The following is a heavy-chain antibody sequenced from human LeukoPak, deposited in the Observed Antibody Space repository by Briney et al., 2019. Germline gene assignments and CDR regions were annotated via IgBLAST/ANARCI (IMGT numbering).Heavy chain of an antibody. Sequence: ASVKVSCKASGGTFSSYAISWVRQAPGQGLEWMGRIIPILGIANYAQKFQGRVTITADKSTSTAYMELSSLRSEDTAVYYCARVRNGMISDAFDIWGQGTMVTVSS. CDR3: ARVRNGMISDAFDI. D-gene: IGHD1-1*01. V-gene: IGHV1-69*04. CDR1: GGTFSSYA. CDR2: IIPILGIA. J-gene: IGHJ3*02.